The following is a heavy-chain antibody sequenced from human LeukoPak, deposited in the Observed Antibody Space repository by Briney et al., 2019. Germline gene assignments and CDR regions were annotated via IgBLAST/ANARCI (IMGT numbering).Heavy chain of an antibody. D-gene: IGHD6-19*01. CDR1: GFTFSSYW. CDR2: IKQDGSEK. CDR3: AKGIAVAGTGWFDP. V-gene: IGHV3-7*01. J-gene: IGHJ5*02. Sequence: GGSLRLSCAASGFTFSSYWMSWVRQAPGKGLEWVANIKQDGSEKYYVDSVKGRFTISRDNSKNTLYLQMNSLRAEDTAVYYRAKGIAVAGTGWFDPWGQGTLVTVSS.